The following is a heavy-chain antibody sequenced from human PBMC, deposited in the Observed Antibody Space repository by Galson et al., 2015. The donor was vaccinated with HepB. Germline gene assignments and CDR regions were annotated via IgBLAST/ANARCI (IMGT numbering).Heavy chain of an antibody. CDR3: ARGLTEPFDH. CDR2: VSGSGGSA. J-gene: IGHJ4*02. V-gene: IGHV3-23*01. CDR1: GFTFSDYA. Sequence: SLRLSCAASGFTFSDYAMSWVRQAPGKGLEWVAGVSGSGGSAYYADSVTGRFTIFRDNSKNMLYLQMNSLRAEDTAVYFCARGLTEPFDHWGQGAMVTVSS. D-gene: IGHD2-21*02.